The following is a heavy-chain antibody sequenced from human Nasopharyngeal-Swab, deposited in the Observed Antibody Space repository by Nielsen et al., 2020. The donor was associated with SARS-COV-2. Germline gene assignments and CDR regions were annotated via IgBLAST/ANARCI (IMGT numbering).Heavy chain of an antibody. CDR1: GFTFSSYW. V-gene: IGHV3-7*01. Sequence: GESLKTSCAASGFTFSSYWMSWVRQAPGKGLEWVANIKQDGSEKYYVDSVKGRFTISRDNAKNSLYLQMNSLRAEDTAVYYCARSTLIWFGEWAYWGQGTLVTVPS. D-gene: IGHD3-10*01. CDR2: IKQDGSEK. J-gene: IGHJ4*02. CDR3: ARSTLIWFGEWAY.